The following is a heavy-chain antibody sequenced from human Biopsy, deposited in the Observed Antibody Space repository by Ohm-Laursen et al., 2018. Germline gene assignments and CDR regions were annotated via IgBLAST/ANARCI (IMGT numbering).Heavy chain of an antibody. CDR3: TRGGYYYDSLAYYYWFDP. Sequence: ASVKVSCKASGYTFTGYHVHWVRQAPGQGLEWMGWINAKTGDTNYAQKFQGRVTMTRDTSISTAYVDLSSLRSDDAAVYYCTRGGYYYDSLAYYYWFDPWGQGTLVTVSS. V-gene: IGHV1-2*02. D-gene: IGHD3-22*01. CDR1: GYTFTGYH. J-gene: IGHJ5*02. CDR2: INAKTGDT.